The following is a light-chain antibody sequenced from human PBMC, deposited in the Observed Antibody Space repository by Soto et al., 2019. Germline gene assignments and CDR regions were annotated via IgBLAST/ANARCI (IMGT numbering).Light chain of an antibody. CDR2: GAS. CDR1: QSVSSSY. Sequence: ILLTQSPGTLSLSPRERATRSCRASQSVSSSYLAWYQQKPGQAPRLLIYGASSRATGIPGRFSGSGSGTDFTLTISRLEPEDFAVYYCQQYGNSPPWTFGQGTKV. J-gene: IGKJ1*01. V-gene: IGKV3-20*01. CDR3: QQYGNSPPWT.